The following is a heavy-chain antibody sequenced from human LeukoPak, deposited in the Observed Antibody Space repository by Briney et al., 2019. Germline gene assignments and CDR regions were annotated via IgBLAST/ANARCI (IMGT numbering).Heavy chain of an antibody. J-gene: IGHJ6*02. CDR2: ISSSSSTI. CDR1: GFTFSSYS. CDR3: ARDILYGDYDYYYGMDV. D-gene: IGHD4-17*01. V-gene: IGHV3-48*01. Sequence: GGSLRLSCAASGFTFSSYSMNWVRQAPGKGLEWVSYISSSSSTIYYADSVKGRFTISRDNAKNSLYLQMNSLRAEDTAVYYCARDILYGDYDYYYGMDVWGQGTTVTVSS.